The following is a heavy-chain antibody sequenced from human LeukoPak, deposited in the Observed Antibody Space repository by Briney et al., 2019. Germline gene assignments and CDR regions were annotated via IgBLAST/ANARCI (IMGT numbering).Heavy chain of an antibody. J-gene: IGHJ3*02. V-gene: IGHV3-21*01. CDR1: GFTFSSYS. CDR3: ARSGDPRGSDGFDI. Sequence: GGSLRLSCAASGFTFSSYSMNWVRQAPGKGLEWVSSISSSSSYIYYADSVKGRFTISRDNAKNSLYIQMSSLRGEDTAVYYCARSGDPRGSDGFDIWGQGTVVTVSS. D-gene: IGHD5-12*01. CDR2: ISSSSSYI.